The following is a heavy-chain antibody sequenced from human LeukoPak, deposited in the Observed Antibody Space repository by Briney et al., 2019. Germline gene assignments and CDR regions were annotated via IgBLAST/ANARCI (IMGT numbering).Heavy chain of an antibody. Sequence: ASVKVSCKASGYTFTGYYIHWVRQAPGQGLEWMGWINPNSGGTNYAQKFQGRVTMTRDTSISTAYMDLSRLRSDDTAVHSCARDRAIFGVLPYYFDYWGQGTLVSVSS. D-gene: IGHD3-3*01. CDR2: INPNSGGT. CDR3: ARDRAIFGVLPYYFDY. J-gene: IGHJ4*02. V-gene: IGHV1-2*02. CDR1: GYTFTGYY.